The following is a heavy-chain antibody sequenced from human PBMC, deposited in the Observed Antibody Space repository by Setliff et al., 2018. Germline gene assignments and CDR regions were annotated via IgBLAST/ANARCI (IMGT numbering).Heavy chain of an antibody. J-gene: IGHJ4*02. CDR3: TKDPRYRSTWPHPAYFDN. Sequence: ETLSLTCTVSGGSISSSNYYWGWIRQAPGKGLEWVSTTSGGGGFSTYYADSVKGRFIISRDNSKDTLFLQINSLRNEDTAVYYCTKDPRYRSTWPHPAYFDNWGQGTLVTVSS. V-gene: IGHV3-23*01. CDR2: TSGGGGFST. CDR1: GGSISSSNYY. D-gene: IGHD6-13*01.